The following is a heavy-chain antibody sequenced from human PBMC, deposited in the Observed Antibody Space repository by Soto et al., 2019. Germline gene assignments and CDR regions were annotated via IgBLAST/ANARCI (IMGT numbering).Heavy chain of an antibody. CDR1: GFTVISNY. V-gene: IGHV3-53*01. D-gene: IGHD2-2*03. CDR3: AKVWGENGYCTRTSCLYYFDY. CDR2: IYDSGST. Sequence: VGSLRHSSTASGFTVISNYMSWVRQATGKGLEWVSVIYDSGSTYYADSVKGRFTISRDNSKNTFYLQMNSLRAEDTAVYYCAKVWGENGYCTRTSCLYYFDYWGQGTLVTVSS. J-gene: IGHJ4*02.